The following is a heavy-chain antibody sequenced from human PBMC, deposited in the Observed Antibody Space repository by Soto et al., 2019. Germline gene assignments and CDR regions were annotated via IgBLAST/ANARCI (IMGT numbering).Heavy chain of an antibody. D-gene: IGHD3-22*01. V-gene: IGHV5-10-1*01. CDR2: IDPSDSQT. CDR3: ARQIYDSDTGPNFKYYFDS. CDR1: GYSFAGCC. Sequence: PVESLSISCKVSGYSFAGCCIRWVLQKPGKRLEWMGRIDPSDSQTYYSPSFRGHVTISVTKSITTVFLQWSSLRASDTAMYYCARQIYDSDTGPNFKYYFDSWGQGTPVTVSS. J-gene: IGHJ4*02.